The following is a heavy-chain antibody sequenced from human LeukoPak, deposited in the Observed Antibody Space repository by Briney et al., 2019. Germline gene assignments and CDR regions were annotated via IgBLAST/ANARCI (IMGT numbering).Heavy chain of an antibody. D-gene: IGHD2-21*01. Sequence: SETLSLTCTVSGGSISSDYWSWIRQPPGRGLEWIGYIYYSGSTNYNPSLKSRVTISVDTSKNQFSLKLSSVTAADTAVYYCARGFGDYYYFVYWGQGTLVTVSS. CDR2: IYYSGST. J-gene: IGHJ4*02. CDR3: ARGFGDYYYFVY. V-gene: IGHV4-59*01. CDR1: GGSISSDY.